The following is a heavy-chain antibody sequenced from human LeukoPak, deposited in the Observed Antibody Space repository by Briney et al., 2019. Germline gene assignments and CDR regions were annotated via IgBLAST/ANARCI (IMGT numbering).Heavy chain of an antibody. CDR1: GFTFSSYA. V-gene: IGHV3-30*04. Sequence: GGSLRLSCAASGFTFSSYAMHWVRQAPGKGLEWVAVISYDGSNKYYADSMKGRFTISRDNSKNTLYLQMNSLRAEDTAVYYCARDRFGFDYWGQGTLVTVSS. CDR3: ARDRFGFDY. D-gene: IGHD3-10*01. CDR2: ISYDGSNK. J-gene: IGHJ4*02.